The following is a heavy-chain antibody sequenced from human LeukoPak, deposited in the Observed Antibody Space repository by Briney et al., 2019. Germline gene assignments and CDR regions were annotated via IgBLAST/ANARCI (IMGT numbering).Heavy chain of an antibody. CDR2: KKEDGSGT. CDR1: GFTYSSYW. V-gene: IGHV3-7*05. CDR3: AKDARGYSARRAFDY. J-gene: IGHJ4*02. Sequence: GGSLTLSCAASGFTYSSYWMSWVRQAPQKGLEWLANKKEDGSGTFYVDSVKGRFTISRDNAKNSLYLQMNSPRAEDTAVYYCAKDARGYSARRAFDYWGQGTLVTVSS. D-gene: IGHD5-18*01.